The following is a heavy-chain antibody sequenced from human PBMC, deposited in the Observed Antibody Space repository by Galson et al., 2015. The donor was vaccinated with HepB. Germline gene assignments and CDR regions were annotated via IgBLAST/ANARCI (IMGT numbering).Heavy chain of an antibody. V-gene: IGHV3-30*04. CDR3: AREYQGFDY. D-gene: IGHD2-2*01. CDR2: IPYDGSNK. J-gene: IGHJ4*02. CDR1: GFTFSSYA. Sequence: SLRLSCAASGFTFSSYAMHWVRQAPGKGLEWVAVIPYDGSNKYYADSVKGRFTISRDNSKNTLYLQMNSLRAEDTAVYYCAREYQGFDYWGQGTLVTVSS.